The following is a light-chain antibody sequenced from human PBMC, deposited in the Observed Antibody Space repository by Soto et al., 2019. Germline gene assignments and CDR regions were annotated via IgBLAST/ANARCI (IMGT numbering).Light chain of an antibody. J-gene: IGLJ2*01. CDR3: SAWDDSRNVL. CDR2: TND. Sequence: QSVLTQPHSASGTPGQRVTISCSGSSSNLGSKTVHWDQQLPGTAPKLLIYTNDRRPSGVPDRFSASKSGTSASLAISGLQSEDEADYFCSAWDDSRNVLFVGGTKLTVL. V-gene: IGLV1-44*01. CDR1: SSNLGSKT.